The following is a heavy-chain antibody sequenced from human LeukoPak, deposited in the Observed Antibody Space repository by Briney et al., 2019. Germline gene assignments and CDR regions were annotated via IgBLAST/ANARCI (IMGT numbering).Heavy chain of an antibody. D-gene: IGHD3-22*01. J-gene: IGHJ4*02. CDR2: INPNSGGT. CDR3: ARHPGYSSLNSFDY. V-gene: IGHV1-2*02. CDR1: GYTFTGYY. Sequence: ASVKVSCKASGYTFTGYYMHWVRQAPGQGLEWMGWINPNSGGTNYAQKFQGRVTMTRDTSISTAYMELSRLRSDDTAVYYCARHPGYSSLNSFDYWGQGTLVTVSS.